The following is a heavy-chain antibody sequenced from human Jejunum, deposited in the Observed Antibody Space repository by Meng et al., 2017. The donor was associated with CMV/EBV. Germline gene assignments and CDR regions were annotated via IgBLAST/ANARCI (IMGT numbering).Heavy chain of an antibody. CDR2: CDYDNRGI. J-gene: IGHJ5*01. CDR3: ARGAMSFES. Sequence: VRLVEGWLDFVYARGSLRVSCASSVFFFSDDPMAWARRAPRKGVVWFSVCDYDNRGIQYSDSVQGRFTISRYNPKSTLFMQMDSLRAEDTALDYCARGAMSFESWGQGTLVTVSS. V-gene: IGHV3-21*04. CDR1: VFFFSDDP.